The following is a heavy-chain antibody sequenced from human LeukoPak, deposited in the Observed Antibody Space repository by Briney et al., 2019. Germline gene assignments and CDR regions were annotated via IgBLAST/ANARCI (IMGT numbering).Heavy chain of an antibody. D-gene: IGHD4-17*01. CDR2: ITGSTGST. V-gene: IGHV3-23*01. Sequence: PGGSLRLSCAASGFTFSSYAMSWVRQAPGRGLEWVSTITGSTGSTSYADSVKGRFTISRDNAKNSLYLQMNSLRAEDTAVYYCARDPRDGDTHDYWGQGTLVTVSS. J-gene: IGHJ4*02. CDR1: GFTFSSYA. CDR3: ARDPRDGDTHDY.